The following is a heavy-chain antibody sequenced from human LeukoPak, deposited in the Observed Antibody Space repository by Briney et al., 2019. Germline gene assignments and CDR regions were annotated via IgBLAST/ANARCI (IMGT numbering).Heavy chain of an antibody. J-gene: IGHJ4*02. CDR3: AKDSSSSWHEGADY. Sequence: GGSLRLSCAASGFTFDDYAMHWVRQAPGKGLEWVSGISWNSGSIGYADSVKGRFTISRDNAKNSLYLQMNSLRAEDTALYYCAKDSSSSWHEGADYWGQGTLVTVSS. CDR2: ISWNSGSI. CDR1: GFTFDDYA. D-gene: IGHD6-13*01. V-gene: IGHV3-9*01.